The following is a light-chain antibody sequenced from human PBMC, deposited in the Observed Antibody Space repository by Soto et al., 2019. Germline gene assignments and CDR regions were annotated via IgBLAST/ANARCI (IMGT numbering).Light chain of an antibody. CDR2: DAS. Sequence: EIVLTQSPATLSLSPGERATLSCRASQSVSIFLAWYQQKPGQAPRLLIYDASNRATGIPARFSGSGSGTDFTLTISSLEPVEFAVYYCLQHSSWTRTIGQETK. V-gene: IGKV3-11*01. CDR1: QSVSIF. CDR3: LQHSSWTRT. J-gene: IGKJ1*01.